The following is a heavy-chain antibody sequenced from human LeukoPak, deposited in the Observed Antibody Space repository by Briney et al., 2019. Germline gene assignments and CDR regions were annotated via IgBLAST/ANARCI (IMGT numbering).Heavy chain of an antibody. Sequence: GGSLRLSCAASGFTFISHGMIWVRQAPGKGLEWVSYISPGGNAIYYADSVKGRFTISRDNAKNSLYLQMNGLRDEDTAVYYCARVRGPTVVTMYFDYWGQGTLVTVSS. CDR2: ISPGGNAI. J-gene: IGHJ4*02. V-gene: IGHV3-48*02. CDR1: GFTFISHG. CDR3: ARVRGPTVVTMYFDY. D-gene: IGHD4-23*01.